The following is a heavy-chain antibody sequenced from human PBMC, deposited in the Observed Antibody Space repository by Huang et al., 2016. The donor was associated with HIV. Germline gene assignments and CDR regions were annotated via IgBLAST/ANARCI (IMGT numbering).Heavy chain of an antibody. CDR1: GGTFDIHY. CDR2: ISHTGAA. D-gene: IGHD2-21*01. Sequence: QVQLQQWGAGLLKSSETLSLTCAVYGGTFDIHYWTWIRQTPGGDVEGIGEISHTGAAHYNPSLASRVTLSVDASKNQFSLKLTSVTAADTAVYFCARLPIVATQLGSFFDFWGRGNFVTVSS. J-gene: IGHJ4*02. CDR3: ARLPIVATQLGSFFDF. V-gene: IGHV4-34*02.